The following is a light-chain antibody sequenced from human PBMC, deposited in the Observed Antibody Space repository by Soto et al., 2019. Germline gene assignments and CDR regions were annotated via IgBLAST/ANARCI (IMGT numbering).Light chain of an antibody. J-gene: IGKJ4*01. CDR2: AAS. Sequence: IQITQYQSSLSASVGDRVTITCQASQSISTYLNWYQQKPGKAPELMIFAASSLQSGVPSRFSGSGSGTDFTLTIRSLQPEDFATYYCQQSYSTLPTFGGGTIVDI. CDR1: QSISTY. V-gene: IGKV1-39*01. CDR3: QQSYSTLPT.